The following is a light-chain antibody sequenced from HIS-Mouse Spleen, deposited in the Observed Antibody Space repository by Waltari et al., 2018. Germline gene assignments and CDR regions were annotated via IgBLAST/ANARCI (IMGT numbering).Light chain of an antibody. CDR3: QQYNSYSRT. J-gene: IGKJ1*01. Sequence: DIQMTQSPSTLSASVGDRVTITCRASQSISSWLAWYQQKPGKAPKLLSYKASSLESGVPSRFSGSGSGTEFTLTISSLQPDDFATYYCQQYNSYSRTFGQGTKVEIK. CDR2: KAS. V-gene: IGKV1-5*03. CDR1: QSISSW.